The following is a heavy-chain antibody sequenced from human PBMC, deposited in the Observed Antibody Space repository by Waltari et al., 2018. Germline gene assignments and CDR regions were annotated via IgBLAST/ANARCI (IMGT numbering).Heavy chain of an antibody. CDR3: ARDSSRFLEWPLPD. J-gene: IGHJ4*02. CDR1: GFTFSSYS. D-gene: IGHD3-3*01. Sequence: EVQLVESGGGLVKPGGSLRLSCAASGFTFSSYSMNWVRQAPGKGLEWVSSISSSSSYIYYADSVKGRFTISRDNAKNSLYLQMNSLRAEDTAVYYCARDSSRFLEWPLPDWGQGTLVTVSS. CDR2: ISSSSSYI. V-gene: IGHV3-21*01.